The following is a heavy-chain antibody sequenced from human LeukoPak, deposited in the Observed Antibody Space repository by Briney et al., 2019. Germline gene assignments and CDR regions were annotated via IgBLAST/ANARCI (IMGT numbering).Heavy chain of an antibody. Sequence: SVKVSCKASGGTFSSYAISWVRQAPGQGLEWMGGIIPIFGTANYAQKFQGRVTITADESTSTAYMELSSLRSEDTAVYYCARDRGSGAYYYYGMDVWGQGTTVTVSS. CDR1: GGTFSSYA. CDR3: ARDRGSGAYYYYGMDV. J-gene: IGHJ6*02. V-gene: IGHV1-69*13. CDR2: IIPIFGTA. D-gene: IGHD2-15*01.